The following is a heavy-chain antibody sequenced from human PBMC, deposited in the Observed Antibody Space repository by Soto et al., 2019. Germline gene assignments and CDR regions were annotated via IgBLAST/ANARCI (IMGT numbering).Heavy chain of an antibody. D-gene: IGHD3-10*01. V-gene: IGHV1-69*12. CDR1: GGSFHKFG. CDR3: ARDGEKTYGFYF. J-gene: IGHJ3*01. CDR2: ITPMFGVA. Sequence: QVHLVQSGAEVKEPGSSVRVSCKASGGSFHKFGFNWVRQAPGQGLQWMGDITPMFGVAEYAQRLQDRLTISADDSTETIYMELRGLRSEDTAIYYCARDGEKTYGFYFCGPGTMVTVSS.